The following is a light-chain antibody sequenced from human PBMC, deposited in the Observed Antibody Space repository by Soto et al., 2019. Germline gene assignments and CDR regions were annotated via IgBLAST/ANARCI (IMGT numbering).Light chain of an antibody. CDR3: RSYTSSSTR. Sequence: SALTRPASVYGSPGESITISCTGTSRDGGSYNYVSWFQQHPGKAPKLMIYELSDRPSGITSRLSGSKSSKTAYLTISCLQTEDEADYYCRSYTSSSTRFGTRSTGTI. CDR1: SRDGGSYNY. J-gene: IGLJ1*01. CDR2: ELS. V-gene: IGLV2-14*01.